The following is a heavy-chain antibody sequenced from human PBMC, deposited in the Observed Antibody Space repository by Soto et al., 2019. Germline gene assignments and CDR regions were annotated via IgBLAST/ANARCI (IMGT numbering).Heavy chain of an antibody. CDR1: GESISSSSSY. D-gene: IGHD2-21*02. V-gene: IGHV4-39*01. CDR3: ARQRTTGVTQAYFDH. Sequence: KSSDPLSLTSIVSGESISSSSSYWGWIRQPPVKGLEWIGSIYYSGRTYYNPSFKSRVTISIDTSKNQFSLKLSSVTATDTAVYYWARQRTTGVTQAYFDHWGQGARVTVS. CDR2: IYYSGRT. J-gene: IGHJ4*02.